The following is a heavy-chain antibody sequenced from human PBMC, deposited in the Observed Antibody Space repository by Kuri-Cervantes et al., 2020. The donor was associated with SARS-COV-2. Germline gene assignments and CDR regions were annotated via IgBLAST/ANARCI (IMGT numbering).Heavy chain of an antibody. D-gene: IGHD4-11*01. CDR1: GYTFTGYY. Sequence: AAVKVSCKASGYTFTGYYMHWVRQPPGQGLEWMGWINPNSGGTNYPQKFQGRVTMTRDTSISTAYMELSRLRSDDTAVYYCARAAAVTTYYYYYMDVWGKGTTVTVSS. CDR2: INPNSGGT. CDR3: ARAAAVTTYYYYYMDV. V-gene: IGHV1-2*02. J-gene: IGHJ6*03.